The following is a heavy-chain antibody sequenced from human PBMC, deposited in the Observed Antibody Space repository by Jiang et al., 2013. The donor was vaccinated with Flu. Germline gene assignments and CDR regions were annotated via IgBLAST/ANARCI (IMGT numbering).Heavy chain of an antibody. J-gene: IGHJ2*01. CDR2: ISYDGSNK. CDR3: AKDRVAARRRGWYFDL. V-gene: IGHV3-30*18. D-gene: IGHD6-6*01. Sequence: VQLLESGGGVVQPGRSLRLSCAASGFTFSSYGMHWVRQAPGKGLEWVAVISYDGSNKYYADSVKGRFTISRDNSKNTLYLQMNSLRAEDTAVYYCAKDRVAARRRGWYFDLWGRGTLVTVSS. CDR1: GFTFSSYG.